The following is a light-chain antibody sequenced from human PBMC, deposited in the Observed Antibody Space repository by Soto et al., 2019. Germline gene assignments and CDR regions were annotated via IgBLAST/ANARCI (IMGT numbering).Light chain of an antibody. Sequence: DLPMTQSPSTLSASVGDRVSITCRASHNIARWLAWYQQKPGKAPRLLIYDASTLETGVPSRFSGSGSGTEFTLTISSLRPDDFATYFCQHLDSNWPFGQGTKVEI. J-gene: IGKJ1*01. CDR1: HNIARW. CDR2: DAS. CDR3: QHLDSNWP. V-gene: IGKV1-5*01.